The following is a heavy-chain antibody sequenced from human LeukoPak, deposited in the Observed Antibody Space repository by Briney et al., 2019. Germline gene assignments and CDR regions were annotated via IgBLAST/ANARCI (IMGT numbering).Heavy chain of an antibody. D-gene: IGHD2-2*02. CDR3: LTAYTA. Sequence: PGGSLRLSCAASGFIVTNTWVSWIRQVPGKGLEWVGRIRSEAAGGTTDYAAPVKGRFIISRDDSKNTVYLQVNTLKIEDTAVYYCLTAYTARGQGTLVTVS. V-gene: IGHV3-15*01. CDR2: IRSEAAGGTT. CDR1: GFIVTNTW. J-gene: IGHJ4*02.